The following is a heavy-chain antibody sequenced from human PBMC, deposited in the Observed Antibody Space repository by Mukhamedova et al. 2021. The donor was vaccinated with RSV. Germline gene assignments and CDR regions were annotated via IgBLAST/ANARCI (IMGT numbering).Heavy chain of an antibody. CDR3: ARTLTRAGYSSGWYGDY. Sequence: YISSSSSYTNYADSVKGRFTISRDNAKNSLYLQMNSLRAEDTAVYYCARTLTRAGYSSGWYGDYWGQGTLVTVSS. D-gene: IGHD6-19*01. V-gene: IGHV3-11*03. J-gene: IGHJ4*02. CDR2: ISSSSSYT.